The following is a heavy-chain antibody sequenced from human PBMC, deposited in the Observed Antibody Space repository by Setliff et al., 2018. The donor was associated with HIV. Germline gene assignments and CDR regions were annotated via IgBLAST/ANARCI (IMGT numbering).Heavy chain of an antibody. Sequence: ASVKVSCKASGHTFTNVDIQWLRRATGQGLEWMGWMNPNSGVSGYAQKFQGRVTMTRDTSISTAYMELSSLTSEDTAVYYCARHAPRNHDLAGVFYPYYMDVWGKGTTVTVSS. CDR1: GHTFTNVD. CDR2: MNPNSGVS. V-gene: IGHV1-8*01. J-gene: IGHJ6*03. D-gene: IGHD1-1*01. CDR3: ARHAPRNHDLAGVFYPYYMDV.